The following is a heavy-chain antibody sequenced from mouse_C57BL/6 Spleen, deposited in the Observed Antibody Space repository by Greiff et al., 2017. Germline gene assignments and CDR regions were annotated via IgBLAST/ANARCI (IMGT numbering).Heavy chain of an antibody. V-gene: IGHV1-12*01. D-gene: IGHD2-12*01. Sequence: QVQLKQSGAELVRPGASVKMSCKASGYTFTSYNMHWVKQTPRQGLEWIGAIYPGNGDTSYNQKFKGKATLTVDKSSSTAYMQLSSLTSEDSAVYFCARWVEGYFSYWYFDIWGTGTTVTVSS. J-gene: IGHJ1*03. CDR1: GYTFTSYN. CDR2: IYPGNGDT. CDR3: ARWVEGYFSYWYFDI.